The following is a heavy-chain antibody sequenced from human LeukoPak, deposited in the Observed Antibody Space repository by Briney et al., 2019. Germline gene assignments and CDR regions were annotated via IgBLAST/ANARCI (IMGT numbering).Heavy chain of an antibody. Sequence: SVKVSCKASGGTFSSYAISWVRQAPGQGLEWMGGIIPIFGTANYAQKFQGRVTITADESTSTAYMELSSLRSEDTAVYYCAREDIEATDVPDYYYYYYMDVWGKGTTVTVSS. CDR2: IIPIFGTA. CDR1: GGTFSSYA. V-gene: IGHV1-69*13. CDR3: AREDIEATDVPDYYYYYYMDV. J-gene: IGHJ6*03. D-gene: IGHD5-12*01.